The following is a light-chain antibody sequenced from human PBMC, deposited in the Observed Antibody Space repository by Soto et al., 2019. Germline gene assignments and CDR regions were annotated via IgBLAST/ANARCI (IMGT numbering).Light chain of an antibody. Sequence: SALTQPASVSGSPGQSITISCTGTSSDVGGYNYVSWYQQHPGKAPKLMIYEVSNRPSGVSNRFSGSKSGHTASLTISGLQSEDESYYLCTSYTSSTSPDVFGTGTKVTVL. CDR2: EVS. CDR3: TSYTSSTSPDV. CDR1: SSDVGGYNY. J-gene: IGLJ1*01. V-gene: IGLV2-14*01.